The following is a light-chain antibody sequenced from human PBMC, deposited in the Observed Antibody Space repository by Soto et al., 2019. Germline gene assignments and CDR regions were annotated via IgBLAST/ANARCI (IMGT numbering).Light chain of an antibody. V-gene: IGLV3-21*02. CDR3: LVWHSSSDHPRV. CDR2: DDS. CDR1: NTGSKS. J-gene: IGLJ3*02. Sequence: SSELTQAPSVSVAPGQTASITCGGDNTGSKSVHWYQQKPGQAPVLVVYDDSDRPSGIPERFSGSNSGNTATLTITRVEAGDEADYYCLVWHSSSDHPRVFGGGTKLTVL.